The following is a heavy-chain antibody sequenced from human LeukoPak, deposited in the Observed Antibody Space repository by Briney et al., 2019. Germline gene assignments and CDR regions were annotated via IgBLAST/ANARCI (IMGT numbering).Heavy chain of an antibody. CDR1: GFTSSSYA. D-gene: IGHD2-15*01. CDR2: ISGSGGST. CDR3: AKYCSGGSCYNNWFDP. V-gene: IGHV3-23*01. Sequence: GGSLRLSCAASGFTSSSYAMSWVRQAPGKGLEWVSAISGSGGSTYYADSVKGRFTISRDNSKNTLYLQMNSLRAEDTAVYYCAKYCSGGSCYNNWFDPWGQGTLVTVSS. J-gene: IGHJ5*02.